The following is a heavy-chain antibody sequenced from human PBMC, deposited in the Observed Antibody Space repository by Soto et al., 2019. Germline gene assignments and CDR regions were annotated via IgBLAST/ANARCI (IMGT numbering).Heavy chain of an antibody. CDR1: GFTFSSYG. D-gene: IGHD3-10*01. V-gene: IGHV3-30*18. Sequence: QVQLVESGGGVVQPGRSLRLSCAASGFTFSSYGMHWVRQAPGKGLEWVALISSDGSNKYYADSVKGRFTISRDNSKNTRYLQMNTRRAEDTAVYYCAKVRADYYYGSGPFDYWGQGTLVTVSS. CDR2: ISSDGSNK. CDR3: AKVRADYYYGSGPFDY. J-gene: IGHJ4*02.